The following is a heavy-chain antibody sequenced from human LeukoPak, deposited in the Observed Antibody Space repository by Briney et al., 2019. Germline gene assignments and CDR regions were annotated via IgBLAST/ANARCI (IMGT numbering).Heavy chain of an antibody. Sequence: PSETLSLTCTVSGGSISSYYWSWIRQPPGKGLEWIGYIYYSGSTNYNPSLKSRVTISVDKSKNQFSLKLSSVTAADTAVYYCARGIVDTAMYCDYWGQGTLVTVSS. J-gene: IGHJ4*02. CDR2: IYYSGST. CDR1: GGSISSYY. V-gene: IGHV4-59*01. CDR3: ARGIVDTAMYCDY. D-gene: IGHD5-18*01.